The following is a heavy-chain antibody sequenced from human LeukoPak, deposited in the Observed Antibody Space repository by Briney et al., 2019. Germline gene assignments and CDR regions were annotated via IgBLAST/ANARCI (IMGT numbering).Heavy chain of an antibody. CDR2: INPNSGGT. D-gene: IGHD4-17*01. CDR1: GYTSTGYY. V-gene: IGHV1-2*02. CDR3: ARVYGDYEEFVDY. Sequence: ASVKVSCKASGYTSTGYYMHWVRQAPGQGLEWMGWINPNSGGTNYAQKFQGRVTMTRDTSISTAYMELSRLRSDDTAVYYCARVYGDYEEFVDYWGQGTLVTVSS. J-gene: IGHJ4*02.